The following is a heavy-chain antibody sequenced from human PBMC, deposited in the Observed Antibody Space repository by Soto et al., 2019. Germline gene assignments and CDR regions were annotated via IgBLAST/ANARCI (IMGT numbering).Heavy chain of an antibody. CDR2: MNPNSGNT. CDR3: ARERAYGGYWFDS. D-gene: IGHD3-16*01. V-gene: IGHV1-8*01. Sequence: ASVQVSCEASRYTFTSFDLQWVQQANGQGLEWMVWMNPNSGNTGYAQKFQGRVTMTRDTYITTAYMELSDLRSEDKAMYECARERAYGGYWFDSGGQGPLVTVSS. CDR1: RYTFTSFD. J-gene: IGHJ5*01.